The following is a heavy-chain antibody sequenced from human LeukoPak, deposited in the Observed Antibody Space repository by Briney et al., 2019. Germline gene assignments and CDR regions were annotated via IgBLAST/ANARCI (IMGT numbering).Heavy chain of an antibody. CDR1: GYSFTNYW. Sequence: GESLKVSCKGSGYSFTNYWIAWVRQMPGKGLEWMGIIYPGDSDTRYSPSFQGQITISADKSINTAYLQWSSLKASDTAMYYCARLRRYSSCQPGELDFWGQGTLVTVSS. CDR3: ARLRRYSSCQPGELDF. D-gene: IGHD2-15*01. CDR2: IYPGDSDT. V-gene: IGHV5-51*01. J-gene: IGHJ4*02.